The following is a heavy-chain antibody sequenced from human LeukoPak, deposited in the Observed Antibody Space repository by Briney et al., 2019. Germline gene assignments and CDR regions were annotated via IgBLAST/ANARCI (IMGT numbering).Heavy chain of an antibody. CDR1: GGSISSSSYY. D-gene: IGHD2-2*01. V-gene: IGHV4-39*01. Sequence: SETLSLTCTVYGGSISSSSYYWGWIRQPPGKGLEWIGSIYYSGSTYYNPSLKSRVTISVDTSKNQFSLKLSSVTAADTAVYYCAMTDYALGAFDIWGQGTMVTVSS. J-gene: IGHJ3*02. CDR3: AMTDYALGAFDI. CDR2: IYYSGST.